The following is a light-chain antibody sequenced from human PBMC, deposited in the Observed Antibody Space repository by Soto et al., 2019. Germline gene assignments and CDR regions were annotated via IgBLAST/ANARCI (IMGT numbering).Light chain of an antibody. J-gene: IGKJ5*01. CDR3: QQYGSSLIT. V-gene: IGKV3-20*01. CDR2: GAS. Sequence: EIVMTQSPATLSVSPGERATLSCRASQSVSSNLAWYQQKPGQAPRLLISGASNRAAGIPDRFSGSGSGTDFTLTISRLEPEDFAVYYCQQYGSSLITFGQGTRLEI. CDR1: QSVSSN.